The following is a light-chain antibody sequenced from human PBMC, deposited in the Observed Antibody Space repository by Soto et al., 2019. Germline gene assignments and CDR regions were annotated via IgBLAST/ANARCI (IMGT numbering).Light chain of an antibody. Sequence: QSALTQPASLSGSPGQSITISCTGTSSDIGAYDYVSWFQQHPGKAPKLMISEVNNRPSGVSNRFSGSKSGNTAYLTISGLQVEDEAEYYCSSFTPYGLGVFGGGTKLTVL. CDR2: EVN. J-gene: IGLJ3*02. CDR3: SSFTPYGLGV. V-gene: IGLV2-14*01. CDR1: SSDIGAYDY.